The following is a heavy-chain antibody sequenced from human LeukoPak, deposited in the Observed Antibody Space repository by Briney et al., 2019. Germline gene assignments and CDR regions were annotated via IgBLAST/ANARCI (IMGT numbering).Heavy chain of an antibody. D-gene: IGHD3-10*02. CDR1: GFTFSSYG. CDR3: AELGITMIGGV. J-gene: IGHJ6*04. Sequence: GGSLRLSCAASGFTFSSYGMHWVRQAPGKGLEWVANIKQDGSEKYYVDSVKGRFTISRDNAKNSLYPQMNSLRAEDTAVYYCAELGITMIGGVWGKGTTVTISS. CDR2: IKQDGSEK. V-gene: IGHV3-7*01.